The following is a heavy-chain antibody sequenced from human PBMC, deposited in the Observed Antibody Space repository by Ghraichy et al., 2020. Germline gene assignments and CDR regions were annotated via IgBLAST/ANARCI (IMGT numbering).Heavy chain of an antibody. D-gene: IGHD3-22*01. CDR1: GFTFSSYA. J-gene: IGHJ3*02. V-gene: IGHV3-23*01. Sequence: GGSLRLSCAASGFTFSSYAMSWVRQAPGKGLEWVSAISGSGGSTYYADSVKGRFTISRDNSKNTLYLQMNSLRAEDTAVYYCAKVEANDYYDSSGYSPGNDAFDIWGQGTMVTVSS. CDR3: AKVEANDYYDSSGYSPGNDAFDI. CDR2: ISGSGGST.